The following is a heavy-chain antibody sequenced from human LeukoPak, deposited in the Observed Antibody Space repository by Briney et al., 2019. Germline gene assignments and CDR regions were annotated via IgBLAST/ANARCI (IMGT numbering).Heavy chain of an antibody. V-gene: IGHV1-69*13. CDR3: ARGAGWLQFFGFDY. D-gene: IGHD5-24*01. J-gene: IGHJ4*02. CDR1: GGTFSSYA. CDR2: IIPIFGTA. Sequence: ASVKVSCKASGGTFSSYAISWVRRAPGQGLEWMGGIIPIFGTANYAQKFQGRVTITADESTSTAYMELSSLRSEDTAVYYCARGAGWLQFFGFDYWGQGTLVTVSS.